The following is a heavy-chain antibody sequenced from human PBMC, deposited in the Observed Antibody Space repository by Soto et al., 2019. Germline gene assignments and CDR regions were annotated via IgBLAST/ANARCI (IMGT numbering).Heavy chain of an antibody. V-gene: IGHV4-34*01. Sequence: QVQLQQWGAGLLKPSETLSLTGAVCGGSFSGYYWTWIRQPPGTGLEWIGEINHSGSTNYNPSLKSRVTISVHTSKNQFSLKLTSVTAADTAVYYCARDKITGLFDYWGQGTLVTVSS. CDR3: ARDKITGLFDY. CDR2: INHSGST. CDR1: GGSFSGYY. J-gene: IGHJ4*02. D-gene: IGHD2-8*02.